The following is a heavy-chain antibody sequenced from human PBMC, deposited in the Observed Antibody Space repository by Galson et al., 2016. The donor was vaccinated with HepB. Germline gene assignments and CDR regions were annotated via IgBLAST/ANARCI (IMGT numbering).Heavy chain of an antibody. Sequence: SVKVSCKASGFTFTNYAINWVRRAPGQGLEWMGWIDTNTGNPTYAQGFTGRSLFSLDTSVSTAYLQISSLKTEDTALYFCARDDSSGGSYYYYGLDVWGQGTTVIVSS. D-gene: IGHD3-10*01. V-gene: IGHV7-4-1*02. CDR3: ARDDSSGGSYYYYGLDV. CDR2: IDTNTGNP. CDR1: GFTFTNYA. J-gene: IGHJ6*02.